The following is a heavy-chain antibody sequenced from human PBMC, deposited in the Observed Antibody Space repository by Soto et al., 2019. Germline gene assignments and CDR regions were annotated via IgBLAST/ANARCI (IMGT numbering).Heavy chain of an antibody. CDR2: ISYDGSNK. Sequence: GGSLRLSCAASGFTFSSYAMHWVRQAPGKGLEWVAVISYDGSNKYYADSVKGRFTISRDNSKNTLYLQMNSLRAEDTAVYYCAREMSPEPVWFGEFFYYYYGMDVWGQGTTVTVSS. D-gene: IGHD3-10*01. J-gene: IGHJ6*02. V-gene: IGHV3-30-3*01. CDR3: AREMSPEPVWFGEFFYYYYGMDV. CDR1: GFTFSSYA.